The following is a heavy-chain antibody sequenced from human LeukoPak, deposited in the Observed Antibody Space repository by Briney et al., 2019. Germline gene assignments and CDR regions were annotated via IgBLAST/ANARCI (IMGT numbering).Heavy chain of an antibody. J-gene: IGHJ4*02. CDR3: ARYYTAMVNFDY. V-gene: IGHV4-31*03. D-gene: IGHD5-18*01. CDR2: ICYSGST. CDR1: GGSISSGGYY. Sequence: SETLSLTCSVSGGSISSGGYYWSWIRQHPGKGLEWIGYICYSGSTYYNPSHKSRVTISVDTSENQFSLRLSSVTAADTAVYYCARYYTAMVNFDYWGQGTLVSVSS.